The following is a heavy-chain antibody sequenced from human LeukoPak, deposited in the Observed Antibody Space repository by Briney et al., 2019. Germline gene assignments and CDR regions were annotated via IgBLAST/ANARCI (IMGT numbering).Heavy chain of an antibody. CDR2: INHSGST. V-gene: IGHV4-34*01. CDR3: ARGRARILYV. J-gene: IGHJ6*04. CDR1: GGSFSGYY. Sequence: PSETLSLTCAVYGGSFSGYYWSWIRQLPGKGLEWIGEINHSGSTNYNPSLKSRVTISVDTSKNQFSLKLSSVTAADTAVYYCARGRARILYVWGKGTTVTVSS. D-gene: IGHD2-15*01.